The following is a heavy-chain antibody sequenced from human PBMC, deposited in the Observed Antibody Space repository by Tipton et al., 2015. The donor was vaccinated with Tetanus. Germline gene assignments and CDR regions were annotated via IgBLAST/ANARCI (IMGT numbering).Heavy chain of an antibody. D-gene: IGHD2-8*01. CDR1: GGSIGSGGNY. CDR2: IYYSGST. V-gene: IGHV4-31*03. CDR3: AKVPWEGVYANWFAP. Sequence: TLSLTCTVSGGSIGSGGNYWSWIRQHPGKGLEWIGNIYYSGSTYYNPSLKSRVTISVDTSTNQFSLKLSSVTAADTAVYYCAKVPWEGVYANWFAPWGQGTLVTFSS. J-gene: IGHJ5*02.